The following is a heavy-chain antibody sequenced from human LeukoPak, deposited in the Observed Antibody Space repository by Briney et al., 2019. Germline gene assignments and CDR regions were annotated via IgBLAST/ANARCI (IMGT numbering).Heavy chain of an antibody. CDR1: GFTFSSYE. D-gene: IGHD2-15*01. CDR2: ISSSGSPI. V-gene: IGHV3-48*03. CDR3: AREGGFDI. J-gene: IGHJ3*02. Sequence: PGGALRLSCVASGFTFSSYEKNWVRQAPGKGLEWVSYISSSGSPIYYAESVKGRFTISRDNAKNSLYLQMNSLRDEDTALYYCAREGGFDIWGQGTVVTVSS.